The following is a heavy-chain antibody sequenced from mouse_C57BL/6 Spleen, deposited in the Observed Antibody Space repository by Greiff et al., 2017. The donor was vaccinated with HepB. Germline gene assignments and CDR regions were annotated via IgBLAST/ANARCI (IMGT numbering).Heavy chain of an antibody. J-gene: IGHJ1*03. V-gene: IGHV2-2*01. CDR2: IWSGGST. Sequence: VQLQQSGPGLVQPSQRLSITCTVSGFSLTSYGVHWVRQSPGKGLEWLGVIWSGGSTDYNAAFISRLSLSKDNSKSQVFFKMNSLQADDTAIYYCARNSYDYDGSYWYFDVWGTGTTVTVAS. CDR3: ARNSYDYDGSYWYFDV. CDR1: GFSLTSYG. D-gene: IGHD2-4*01.